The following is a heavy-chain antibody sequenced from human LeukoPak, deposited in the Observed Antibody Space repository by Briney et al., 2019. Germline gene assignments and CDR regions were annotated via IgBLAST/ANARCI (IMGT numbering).Heavy chain of an antibody. Sequence: SETLSLTCTVSGGSISSYYWSWIRQPPGKGLEWIGYIYYSGSTNYNPSLKSRVTISVDTSKNQFSLKLSSVTAADTAVYHCARDSFAAAAFDYWGQGTLVTVSS. CDR3: ARDSFAAAAFDY. CDR1: GGSISSYY. CDR2: IYYSGST. D-gene: IGHD6-13*01. J-gene: IGHJ4*02. V-gene: IGHV4-59*01.